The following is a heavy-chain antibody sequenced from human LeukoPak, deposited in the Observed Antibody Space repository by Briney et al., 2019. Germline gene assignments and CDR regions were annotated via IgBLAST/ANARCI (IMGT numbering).Heavy chain of an antibody. CDR2: ISGSGGST. V-gene: IGHV3-23*01. CDR3: AKDPLGTESGSYYGRRAPFDY. J-gene: IGHJ4*02. D-gene: IGHD1-26*01. Sequence: PGGSLRLSCAASGFTFSSYAMSWVRQAPGKGLEWVSAISGSGGSTYYADSVKGRFTISRDNSKNTLYLQMNSLRAEDTAVYYCAKDPLGTESGSYYGRRAPFDYWGQGTLVTVSS. CDR1: GFTFSSYA.